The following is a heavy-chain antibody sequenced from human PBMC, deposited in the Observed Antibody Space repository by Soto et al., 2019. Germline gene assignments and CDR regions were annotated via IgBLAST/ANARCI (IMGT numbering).Heavy chain of an antibody. CDR1: GFTFSNYA. V-gene: IGHV3-23*01. Sequence: LRLSCAASGFTFSNYAMSWVRQAPGKGLEWVSGISGSTVSTYYADSVKGRFTISRDNSKNTVYLQMNGLKDEDTAVYYCAKNRGYCSGGSCYFDYWGQGALVTVSS. D-gene: IGHD2-15*01. J-gene: IGHJ4*02. CDR2: ISGSTVST. CDR3: AKNRGYCSGGSCYFDY.